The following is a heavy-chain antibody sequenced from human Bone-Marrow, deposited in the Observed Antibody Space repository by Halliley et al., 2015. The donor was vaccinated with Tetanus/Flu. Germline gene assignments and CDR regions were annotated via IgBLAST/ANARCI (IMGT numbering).Heavy chain of an antibody. D-gene: IGHD6-19*01. CDR1: GFSFSNYV. V-gene: IGHV3-23*01. J-gene: IGHJ4*02. CDR2: ISGSSGAT. CDR3: AKDPHTSGSNYNKYFDF. Sequence: SLRLSCAASGFSFSNYVMNWVRQAPGKGLEWVSTISGSSGATYYVDSVKGRFTISRDNSKNTVYLQMNSLSAEDTAVYYCAKDPHTSGSNYNKYFDFWGQGTLVTVSS.